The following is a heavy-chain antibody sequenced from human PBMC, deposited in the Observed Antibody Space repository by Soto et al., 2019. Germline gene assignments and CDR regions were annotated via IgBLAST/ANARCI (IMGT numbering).Heavy chain of an antibody. CDR1: GFTFSIYG. CDR3: ARERGGSSAYYYFYGMDV. Sequence: VGSLRLSCAASGFTFSIYGMHWVRQAPGKGLEGVAVIWYDGSNKYYADSVKGRFTISRDNSKNTLYLQVNSLGAEDTAVYYCARERGGSSAYYYFYGMDVWGQGTTVTVSS. V-gene: IGHV3-33*01. D-gene: IGHD6-6*01. J-gene: IGHJ6*02. CDR2: IWYDGSNK.